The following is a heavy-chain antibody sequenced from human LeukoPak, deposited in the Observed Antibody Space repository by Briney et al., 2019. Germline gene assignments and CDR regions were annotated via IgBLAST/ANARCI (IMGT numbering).Heavy chain of an antibody. J-gene: IGHJ4*02. CDR1: GGSISSSSYY. CDR2: IYYSGST. V-gene: IGHV4-39*07. CDR3: ARGGRAAAGYKTDY. Sequence: SETLSLTCAVSGGSISSSSYYWGWIRQLPGKGLEGIGSIYYSGSTYYNPSLKSRVTISVDTSKNQFSLKLSSVTAADTAVYYCARGGRAAAGYKTDYWGQGTLVTVSS. D-gene: IGHD6-13*01.